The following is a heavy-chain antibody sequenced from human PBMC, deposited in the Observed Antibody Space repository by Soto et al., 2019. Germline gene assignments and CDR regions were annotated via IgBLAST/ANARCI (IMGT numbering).Heavy chain of an antibody. D-gene: IGHD1-1*01. V-gene: IGHV3-48*02. CDR2: ISSGSTTI. Sequence: EAQLVESGGGLVQPGGSLRLSCAASGFTFGSYSMSWVRQAPGKGLEWLSYISSGSTTIYYGDSVKGRFTISRDNAKNSLFLQMNSLRDEDTAVYYCARDKNDAHAWNAFDMWGQGTMVTVSS. J-gene: IGHJ3*02. CDR1: GFTFGSYS. CDR3: ARDKNDAHAWNAFDM.